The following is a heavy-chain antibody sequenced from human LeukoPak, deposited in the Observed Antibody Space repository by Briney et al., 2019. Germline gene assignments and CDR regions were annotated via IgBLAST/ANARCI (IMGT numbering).Heavy chain of an antibody. CDR2: IRYDGSNK. V-gene: IGHV3-30*02. Sequence: PGGSLRLSCAASGFTFSSYGMHWVRQAPGKGLEWVAFIRYDGSNKYYADSVKVRFTISRDNSKNTLYLQMNSLRAEDTAVYYCAKDLGYCSSTSCYGADYWGQGTLVTVSS. CDR3: AKDLGYCSSTSCYGADY. J-gene: IGHJ4*02. D-gene: IGHD2-2*01. CDR1: GFTFSSYG.